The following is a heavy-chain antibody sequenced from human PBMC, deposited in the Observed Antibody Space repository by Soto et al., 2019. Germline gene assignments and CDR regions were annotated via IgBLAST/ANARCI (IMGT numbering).Heavy chain of an antibody. CDR3: ARDACLDDRSGGLDH. CDR1: GYTFTSHV. CDR2: VNGGNGNT. J-gene: IGHJ5*02. V-gene: IGHV1-3*01. D-gene: IGHD1-1*01. Sequence: ASVKVSCKASGYTFTSHVMHWVRQAPGQRLEWMGWVNGGNGNTKYSQRFQGRVTISRDTSATTAYMELSRLTSEDKAVYYCARDACLDDRSGGLDHWGQGTLVTVSS.